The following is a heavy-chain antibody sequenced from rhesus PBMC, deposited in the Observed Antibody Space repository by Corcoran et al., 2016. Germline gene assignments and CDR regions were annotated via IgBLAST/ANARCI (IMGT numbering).Heavy chain of an antibody. CDR2: IFGSGGST. V-gene: IGHV4-169*01. J-gene: IGHJ4*01. CDR1: GGSISSSY. Sequence: QLPLQESGPGLVKPSETLSVTCAVSGGSISSSYWSWIRQAPRKGLEWIGYIFGSGGSTTYNPALKMLVTLSVDTSKSQLSLKLSSVTAADTAVYYCARARYYERPGDYWGQGVLVTVSS. CDR3: ARARYYERPGDY. D-gene: IGHD3-22*01.